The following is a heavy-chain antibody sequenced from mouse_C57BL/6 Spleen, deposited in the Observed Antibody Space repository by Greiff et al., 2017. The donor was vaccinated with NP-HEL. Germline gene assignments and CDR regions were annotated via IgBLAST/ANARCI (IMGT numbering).Heavy chain of an antibody. CDR1: GYTFTSYW. Sequence: QVQLQQPGAELVRPGTSVKLSCKASGYTFTSYWMHWVKQRPGQGLEWIGVIDPSDSYTNYNQKFKGKATLTVDTSSSTAYMQLSSLTSEDSAVYYCARGLRYGGYYAMDYWGQGTSVTVSS. D-gene: IGHD1-1*01. V-gene: IGHV1-59*01. CDR3: ARGLRYGGYYAMDY. J-gene: IGHJ4*01. CDR2: IDPSDSYT.